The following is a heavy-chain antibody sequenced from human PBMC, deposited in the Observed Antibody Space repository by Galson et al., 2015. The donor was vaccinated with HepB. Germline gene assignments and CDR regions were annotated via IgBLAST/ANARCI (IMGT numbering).Heavy chain of an antibody. CDR2: YSGTGDNK. Sequence: SLRLSCAVSGFTLINHGVSWVRRAPGKGLEWIATYSGTGDNKRYADSVEGRFVLSRDIYRSTVSLEMNGLRVEDTAMYSCAKSIVPSRAYDMSFDSWGQGTFVTVSP. CDR1: GFTLINHG. J-gene: IGHJ4*02. CDR3: AKSIVPSRAYDMSFDS. V-gene: IGHV3-23*01. D-gene: IGHD3-16*01.